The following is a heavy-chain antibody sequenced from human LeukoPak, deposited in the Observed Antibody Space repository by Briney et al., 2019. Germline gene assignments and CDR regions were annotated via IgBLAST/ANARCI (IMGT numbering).Heavy chain of an antibody. Sequence: ASVKVSCKASGYTFTSYGISWVRQAPGQRLEWMGWINAGNGNTKYSQKFQGRVTITRDTSASTAYMELSSLRSEDTAVYYCARVSGSYYVLLFDYWGQGTLVTVSS. J-gene: IGHJ4*02. V-gene: IGHV1-3*01. D-gene: IGHD1-26*01. CDR1: GYTFTSYG. CDR2: INAGNGNT. CDR3: ARVSGSYYVLLFDY.